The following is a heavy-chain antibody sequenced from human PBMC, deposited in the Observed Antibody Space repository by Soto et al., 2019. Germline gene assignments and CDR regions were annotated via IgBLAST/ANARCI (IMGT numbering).Heavy chain of an antibody. D-gene: IGHD2-2*02. Sequence: GGSLRLSCAASGFIFSSYAMHWVRQAPGKGLEWVALISYDGAKKDHADSVKGRFSVFRDNSKNTPYLQTNSLRPEDTAVYYCAQGIPGYYYGMDVRGQGTTVTVSS. CDR1: GFIFSSYA. CDR2: ISYDGAKK. V-gene: IGHV3-30-3*01. CDR3: AQGIPGYYYGMDV. J-gene: IGHJ6*02.